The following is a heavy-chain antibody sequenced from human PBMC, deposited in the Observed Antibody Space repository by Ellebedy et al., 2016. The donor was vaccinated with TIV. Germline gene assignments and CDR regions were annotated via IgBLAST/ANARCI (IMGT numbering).Heavy chain of an antibody. CDR1: GGSISSGGYS. Sequence: SETLSLTXTVSGGSISSGGYSWSWIRQPPGKGLEWIGYIYHSGSTYYNPSLKSRVTISVDRSKNQFSLKLSSVTAADTAVYYCARGGKGNFGYWGQGTLVTVSS. D-gene: IGHD1-14*01. CDR2: IYHSGST. J-gene: IGHJ4*02. V-gene: IGHV4-30-2*01. CDR3: ARGGKGNFGY.